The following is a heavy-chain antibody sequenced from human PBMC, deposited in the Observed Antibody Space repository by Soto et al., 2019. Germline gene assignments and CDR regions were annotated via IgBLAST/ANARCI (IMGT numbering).Heavy chain of an antibody. J-gene: IGHJ4*02. V-gene: IGHV3-49*02. Sequence: LRLSCTGSGFNCANYALTWVRQAPGKGLEWVGFIRGETNGGTADYAASLKGRITISRDDSKSIAYLEINSLQTEDTAVYYCTRYYYESSGYYVYWGQGTLVTVSS. CDR3: TRYYYESSGYYVY. D-gene: IGHD3-22*01. CDR2: IRGETNGGTA. CDR1: GFNCANYA.